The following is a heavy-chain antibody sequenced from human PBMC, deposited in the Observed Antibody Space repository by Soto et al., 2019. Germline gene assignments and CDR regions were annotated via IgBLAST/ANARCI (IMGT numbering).Heavy chain of an antibody. CDR2: INHSGST. J-gene: IGHJ4*02. V-gene: IGHV4-34*01. D-gene: IGHD5-12*01. CDR3: ARGRGGSGYDLYYFDY. CDR1: GGSFSGYY. Sequence: SETLSLTCAVYGGSFSGYYWSWIRQPPGKGLEWIGEINHSGSTNYNPSLKSRVTISVDTSKNQFSLKLSSVTAADTAVYYCARGRGGSGYDLYYFDYWGQGPLVTVSS.